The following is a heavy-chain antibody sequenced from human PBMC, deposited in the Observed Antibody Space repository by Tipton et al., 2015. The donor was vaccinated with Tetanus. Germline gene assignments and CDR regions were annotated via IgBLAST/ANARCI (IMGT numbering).Heavy chain of an antibody. CDR3: ARGGTMDY. CDR2: INTDKGST. Sequence: QLVQSGPEVKKPGASVKVSCKASGYTFTSYDINWVRQATGQGLEWMGWINTDKGSTNYAQNLQGRVIMTTDTSTLTAYMELRSLRSDDTAVYYCARGGTMDYWGQGTLVTVSA. J-gene: IGHJ4*02. V-gene: IGHV1-18*01. CDR1: GYTFTSYD. D-gene: IGHD1-1*01.